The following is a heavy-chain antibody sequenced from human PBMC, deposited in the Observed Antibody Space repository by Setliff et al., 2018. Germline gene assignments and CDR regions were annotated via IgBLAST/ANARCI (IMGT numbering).Heavy chain of an antibody. CDR1: FYSISSDYF. CDR3: ARRYYSGSATYYLDAFSM. CDR2: IFHTGST. J-gene: IGHJ3*02. D-gene: IGHD3-10*01. Sequence: SETLSLTCAVYFYSISSDYFWGWIRQPPGKGLEWIGNIFHTGSTYYNPSPKSRVTMLVDRSKNQFSLKLSSVTAADTAMYYCARRYYSGSATYYLDAFSMWGQGTMVTVSS. V-gene: IGHV4-38-2*01.